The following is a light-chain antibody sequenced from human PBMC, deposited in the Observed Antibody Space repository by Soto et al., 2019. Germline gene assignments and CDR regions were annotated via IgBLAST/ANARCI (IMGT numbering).Light chain of an antibody. CDR1: SSNIGNYY. V-gene: IGLV1-51*02. Sequence: SVPTQPPPVSAGPGPKVTMFRSGGSSNIGNYYVSWHQQLPGTAPKLVIYENDKRPSGIPDRFSGSKSGTSATLGITGLQTGDEADYYCGTWDSSLNIFVFGTGTKVTVL. J-gene: IGLJ1*01. CDR3: GTWDSSLNIFV. CDR2: END.